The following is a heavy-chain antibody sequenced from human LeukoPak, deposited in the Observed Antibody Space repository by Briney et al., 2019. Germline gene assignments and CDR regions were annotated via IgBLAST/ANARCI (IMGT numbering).Heavy chain of an antibody. CDR1: GFTFSGSA. CDR2: IRGKVDNYAT. CDR3: ARWEEHTVTMLEY. D-gene: IGHD4-17*01. V-gene: IGHV3-73*01. J-gene: IGHJ4*02. Sequence: GGSLRLSCAASGFTFSGSAIHWVRQASGKGLEWVGRIRGKVDNYATAYAASVKGRFTISRDDSKNTAYLQMNSLKTEDTAVYYCARWEEHTVTMLEYWGQGSLVTASS.